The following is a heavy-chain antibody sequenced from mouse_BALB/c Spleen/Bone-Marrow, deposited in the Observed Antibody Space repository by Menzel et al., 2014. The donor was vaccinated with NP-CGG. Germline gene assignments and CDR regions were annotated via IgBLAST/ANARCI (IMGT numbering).Heavy chain of an antibody. J-gene: IGHJ4*01. CDR2: IWRRGST. CDR1: GFSLTSYG. V-gene: IGHV2-5-1*01. D-gene: IGHD2-12*01. CDR3: AKNDDDAMDY. Sequence: QVQLQHSGPSLVQPSQSLSITCTVSGFSLTSYGVHWVRRSPGKGLEWLGVIWRRGSTDYNAAFMSRLSITKDNSKSQVFFKMNSLQADDTAIYYCAKNDDDAMDYWGQGTSVTVSS.